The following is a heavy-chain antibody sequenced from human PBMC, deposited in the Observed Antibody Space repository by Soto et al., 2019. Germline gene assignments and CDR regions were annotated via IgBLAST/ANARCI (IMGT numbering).Heavy chain of an antibody. CDR1: GYTFTGYY. CDR2: INPNSGGT. CDR3: AISSSGSYLAY. V-gene: IGHV1-2*04. J-gene: IGHJ4*02. D-gene: IGHD1-26*01. Sequence: RASVKVSCKASGYTFTGYYIYWVRQAPGQGLEWMGWINPNSGGTNYAQKFQGWVTMTRDTSISTAYMELSRLRSDDTAVYYCAISSSGSYLAYWGQGTLVTVSS.